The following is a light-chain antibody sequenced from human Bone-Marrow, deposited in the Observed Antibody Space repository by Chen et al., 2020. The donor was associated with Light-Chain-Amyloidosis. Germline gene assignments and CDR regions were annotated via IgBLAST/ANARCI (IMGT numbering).Light chain of an antibody. V-gene: IGLV3-1*01. CDR1: KLGDKY. CDR2: QDN. Sequence: SSGLTQPPSVSVSPGQTTSISCHRDKLGDKYVCWYQQKPGQSPVLVIYQDNKRPSGIPERFSGSNSGNTATLTITGTQAVDEADYYCQAWDTSTGGVFGTGTKVTVL. CDR3: QAWDTSTGGV. J-gene: IGLJ1*01.